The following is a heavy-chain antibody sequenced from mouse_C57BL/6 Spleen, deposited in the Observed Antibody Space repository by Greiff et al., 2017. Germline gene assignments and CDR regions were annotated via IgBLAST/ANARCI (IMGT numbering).Heavy chain of an antibody. CDR2: IYPRDGST. D-gene: IGHD2-4*01. CDR3: ARDDYDGGFAY. V-gene: IGHV1-85*01. J-gene: IGHJ3*01. CDR1: GYTFTSYD. Sequence: VKLVESGPELVKPGASVKLSCKASGYTFTSYDINWVKQRPGQGLEWIGWIYPRDGSTKYNEKFKGKATLTVDTSSSTAYMELHSLTSEDSAVYFCARDDYDGGFAYWGQGTLVTVSA.